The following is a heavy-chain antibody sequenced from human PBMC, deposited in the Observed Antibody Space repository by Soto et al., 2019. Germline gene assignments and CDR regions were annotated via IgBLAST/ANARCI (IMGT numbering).Heavy chain of an antibody. Sequence: SETLSLTCTVSGDSITKSVYYWAWVRQTPGKGLEWIASIYYVGNAYYNPSLQSRVTTSVDASKNQFSLELQSVTAADSAVYYCARVPYYGSGGDGPYFFDYWGQGTLVTVSS. CDR1: GDSITKSVYY. J-gene: IGHJ4*02. CDR3: ARVPYYGSGGDGPYFFDY. D-gene: IGHD2-15*01. V-gene: IGHV4-39*01. CDR2: IYYVGNA.